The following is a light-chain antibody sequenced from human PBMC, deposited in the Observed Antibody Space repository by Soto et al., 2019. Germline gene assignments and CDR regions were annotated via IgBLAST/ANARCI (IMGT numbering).Light chain of an antibody. Sequence: DIQMTQSPSSVSASVGDRVTITCRASQGIGSWLGWYQQKPGKAPKLLIYAAASLQSGVPSRFSATFSGTEFTLTISSLQPEDLATYFCQQANSFLLTFGPGTKVDLK. CDR3: QQANSFLLT. J-gene: IGKJ3*01. CDR1: QGIGSW. V-gene: IGKV1-12*01. CDR2: AAA.